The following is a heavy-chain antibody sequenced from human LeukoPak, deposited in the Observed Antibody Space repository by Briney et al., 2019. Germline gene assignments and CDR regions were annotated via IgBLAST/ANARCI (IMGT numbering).Heavy chain of an antibody. D-gene: IGHD2-2*01. CDR3: AKRRDCSSTSCAPYYFYGMDV. CDR2: ISYDGSNK. Sequence: GRSLRLSCVASGFTFSSYGMHWVRQAPGKGLEWVALISYDGSNKYHADSVKGRFIISRDNSKNTLYLQMNSLRAEDTAVYYCAKRRDCSSTSCAPYYFYGMDVWGQGTTVTVSS. CDR1: GFTFSSYG. J-gene: IGHJ6*02. V-gene: IGHV3-30*18.